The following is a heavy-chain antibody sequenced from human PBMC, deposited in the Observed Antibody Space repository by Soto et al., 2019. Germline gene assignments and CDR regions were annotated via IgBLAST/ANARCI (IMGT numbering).Heavy chain of an antibody. CDR2: IKFDGSEK. J-gene: IGHJ4*02. Sequence: GSLRLSCAASGFTFSDYWMSWVRQAPGEGPEWVANIKFDGSEKQYVDAVKGRFSISRDNARNSLFLQMNSLRAGDTAVYYCVKDGGYCSSTTCYSPRNHYFDSWGQGTLVTVSS. CDR3: VKDGGYCSSTTCYSPRNHYFDS. CDR1: GFTFSDYW. V-gene: IGHV3-7*03. D-gene: IGHD2-2*01.